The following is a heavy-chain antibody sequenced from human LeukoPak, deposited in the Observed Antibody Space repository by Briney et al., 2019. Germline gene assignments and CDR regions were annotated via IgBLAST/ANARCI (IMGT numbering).Heavy chain of an antibody. J-gene: IGHJ4*02. D-gene: IGHD1-26*01. CDR2: ISYDGSYK. CDR3: AKDRYSGSSYFDY. V-gene: IGHV3-30*18. Sequence: GRSLRLSCAASGFSFSNYGLHWVRQAPGKGLEGVAVISYDGSYKNYAASVKGRFTISRDNSKNTLYLQMNSLRAEDTAVYYCAKDRYSGSSYFDYWGQGTLVTVSS. CDR1: GFSFSNYG.